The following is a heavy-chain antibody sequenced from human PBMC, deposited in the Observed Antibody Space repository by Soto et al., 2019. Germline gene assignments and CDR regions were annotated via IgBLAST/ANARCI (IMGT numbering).Heavy chain of an antibody. Sequence: GGSLRLSCTASGFTFGDYAMSWFRQAPGKGLEWVGFIRSKAYGGTTEYAASVKGRFTISRDDSKSIAYLQMNSLKTEDTAVYYCTREAIWFGELHFDYWGQGTLVTVSS. CDR3: TREAIWFGELHFDY. D-gene: IGHD3-10*01. CDR1: GFTFGDYA. CDR2: IRSKAYGGTT. J-gene: IGHJ4*02. V-gene: IGHV3-49*03.